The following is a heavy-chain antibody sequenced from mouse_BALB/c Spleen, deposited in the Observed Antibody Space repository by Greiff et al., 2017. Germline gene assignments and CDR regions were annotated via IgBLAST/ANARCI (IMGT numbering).Heavy chain of an antibody. J-gene: IGHJ3*01. Sequence: EVQLQQSGAELVKPGASVKLSCTASGFNIKDTYMHWVKQRPEQGLEWIGRIDPANGNTKYDPKFQGKATITADTSSNTAYLQLSSLTSEDTAVYYCAIFYYGYDEVIAYWGQGTLVTVSA. CDR2: IDPANGNT. CDR3: AIFYYGYDEVIAY. D-gene: IGHD2-2*01. V-gene: IGHV14-3*02. CDR1: GFNIKDTY.